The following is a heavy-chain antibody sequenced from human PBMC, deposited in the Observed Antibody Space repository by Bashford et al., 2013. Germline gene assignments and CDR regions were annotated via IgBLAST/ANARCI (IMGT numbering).Heavy chain of an antibody. V-gene: IGHV1-24*01. CDR3: ATFDSNKDFYYFHY. CDR2: FDREYGEA. CDR1: GYALTEFS. D-gene: IGHD3-9*01. Sequence: ASVKVSCKVSGYALTEFSMHWVRQVPGKGLEWMGRFDREYGEAIHAQKFQGRVTMTEDTSTDTAYMELSSLTFQDTAVYFCATFDSNKDFYYFHYWGHGTLVTVSS. J-gene: IGHJ4*01.